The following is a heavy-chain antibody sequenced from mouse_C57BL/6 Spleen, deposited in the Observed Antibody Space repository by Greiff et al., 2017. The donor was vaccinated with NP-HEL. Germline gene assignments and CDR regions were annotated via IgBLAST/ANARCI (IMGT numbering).Heavy chain of an antibody. D-gene: IGHD1-1*01. V-gene: IGHV5-17*01. Sequence: EVMLVESGGGLVKPGGSLKLSCAASGFTFSDYGMHWVRQAPEKGLEWVAYISSGSSTIYYADTVKGRFTISRDNAKNTLFLQMTSLRSEDTAMYYCARYDGSSYGNLDYWGQGTTLTVSS. CDR3: ARYDGSSYGNLDY. J-gene: IGHJ2*01. CDR1: GFTFSDYG. CDR2: ISSGSSTI.